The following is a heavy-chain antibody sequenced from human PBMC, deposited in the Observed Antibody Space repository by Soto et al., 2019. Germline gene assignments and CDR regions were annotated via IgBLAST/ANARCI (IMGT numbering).Heavy chain of an antibody. CDR3: ARGGRGYYYVDV. J-gene: IGHJ6*03. Sequence: EVQLVESGGGLVQLGGSLRLSCEASGFTFSDYWIHWVRQAPGKGLVWLSRIKGDASTTNYADSVMGRFTVSRDNARNTVYLQMNSLRAEDTAIYYCARGGRGYYYVDVWGKGITVTVSS. V-gene: IGHV3-74*01. CDR1: GFTFSDYW. CDR2: IKGDASTT.